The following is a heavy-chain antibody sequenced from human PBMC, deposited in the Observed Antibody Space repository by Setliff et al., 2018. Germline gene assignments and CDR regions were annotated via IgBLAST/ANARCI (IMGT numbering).Heavy chain of an antibody. V-gene: IGHV4-61*09. CDR1: GDSFSSGSYY. J-gene: IGHJ5*02. CDR3: ARAGPTVTFFRVLVISWWDP. Sequence: SETLSLTCTVSGDSFSSGSYYWTWIRQPAGKGLEWIGHFHTGGSTNYNRSLRSRVSISVDTSKNQFSLKLSSVTAADTATYYCARAGPTVTFFRVLVISWWDPWGQGSLVTVS. CDR2: FHTGGST. D-gene: IGHD3-3*01.